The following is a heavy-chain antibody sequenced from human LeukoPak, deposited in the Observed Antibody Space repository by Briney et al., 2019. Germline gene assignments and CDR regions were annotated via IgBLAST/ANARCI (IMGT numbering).Heavy chain of an antibody. V-gene: IGHV3-49*03. CDR1: GFTLGDYA. CDR3: TRVRPLRFHYYYYGMDV. CDR2: IRRKAYGGTT. J-gene: IGHJ6*02. Sequence: GGSLRLSCTAPGFTLGDYAMSWFRRAPGKGLGWVRFIRRKAYGGTTEYAASGKCRFTISRDDSKSIAYLQMNSLKTEDTAVYYCTRVRPLRFHYYYYGMDVWGQGATVTVSS. D-gene: IGHD5-12*01.